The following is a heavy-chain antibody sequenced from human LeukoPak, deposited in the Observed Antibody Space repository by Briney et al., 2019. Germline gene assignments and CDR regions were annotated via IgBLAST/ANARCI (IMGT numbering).Heavy chain of an antibody. J-gene: IGHJ4*02. Sequence: GGSLRLSCTASGFTFGDYAMSWVRQAPGKGLEWVGFIRSKAYGGTTEYAASVTGRFTISRDDSKSIAYLQMNSLKTEDTAVYYCTRGGGDIQWIQLWWGQGTLVTVSS. V-gene: IGHV3-49*04. D-gene: IGHD5-18*01. CDR1: GFTFGDYA. CDR2: IRSKAYGGTT. CDR3: TRGGGDIQWIQLW.